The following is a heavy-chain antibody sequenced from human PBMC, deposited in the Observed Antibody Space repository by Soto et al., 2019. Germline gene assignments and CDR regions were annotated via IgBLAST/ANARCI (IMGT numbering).Heavy chain of an antibody. D-gene: IGHD6-13*01. J-gene: IGHJ5*02. Sequence: SETLSLTCTVSGGSISSGGYYWSWIRQHPGKGLEWIGYIYYSGSTYYNPSLKSRVTISVDTSKNQFSLKLSSVTAADTAAYYCARAGIVAAAGGGNWFDPWGQGTLVTVSS. CDR1: GGSISSGGYY. V-gene: IGHV4-31*03. CDR3: ARAGIVAAAGGGNWFDP. CDR2: IYYSGST.